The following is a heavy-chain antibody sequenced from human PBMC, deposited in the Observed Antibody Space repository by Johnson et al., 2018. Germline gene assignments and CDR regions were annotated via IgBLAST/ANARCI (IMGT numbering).Heavy chain of an antibody. CDR1: GGTFSTYA. V-gene: IGHV1-69*12. D-gene: IGHD6-13*01. CDR3: AKDRVRDSGSWYREYYYGMDV. Sequence: QVQLVQSGAEVKKPGSSVKVSCKASGGTFSTYAISWVRQAPGQGLEWMGGIIPISGTASYAQNFQGRVTLTADESTYTAYMELSSLRSEDTAVYYCAKDRVRDSGSWYREYYYGMDVWGQGTTATVSS. CDR2: IIPISGTA. J-gene: IGHJ6*02.